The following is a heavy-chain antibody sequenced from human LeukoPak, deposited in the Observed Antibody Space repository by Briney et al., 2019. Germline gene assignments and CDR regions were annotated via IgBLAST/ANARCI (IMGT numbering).Heavy chain of an antibody. Sequence: GGSLRLSCAASGFAFSSYAMGWVRQAPGKGLEWVSAISGSGGSTYYADSVKGRFTISRDNSKNTLYLQMNSLRGEDTAVYYCARDYKWGYFDYWGQGTLVTVSS. CDR3: ARDYKWGYFDY. CDR1: GFAFSSYA. J-gene: IGHJ4*02. CDR2: ISGSGGST. V-gene: IGHV3-23*01. D-gene: IGHD1-20*01.